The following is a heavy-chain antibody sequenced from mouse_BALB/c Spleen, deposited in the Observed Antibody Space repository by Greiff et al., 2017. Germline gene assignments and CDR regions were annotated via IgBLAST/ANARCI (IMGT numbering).Heavy chain of an antibody. CDR1: GYTFTSYW. J-gene: IGHJ2*01. V-gene: IGHV1-87*01. CDR2: IYPGDGDT. CDR3: ATGPPDY. Sequence: VQLPQSGAELARPGASVKLSCKASGYTFTSYWMQWVKQRPGQGLEWIGAIYPGDGDTRYTQKFKGKATLTADKASSTAYMQLSSLAADDSAVYYCATGPPDYWGQGTTLTVSS.